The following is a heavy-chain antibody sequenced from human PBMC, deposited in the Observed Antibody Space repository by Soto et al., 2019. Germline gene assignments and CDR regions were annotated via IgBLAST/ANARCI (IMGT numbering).Heavy chain of an antibody. J-gene: IGHJ6*02. CDR3: ARDHGYCSSTRRYTSTVGMDV. CDR1: GGTFSSYA. D-gene: IGHD2-2*02. CDR2: IIPIFGTA. Sequence: ASVKVSCEASGGTFSSYAISWVRQAPGRGLEWMGGIIPIFGTANYAQKFQGRVTITADESTSTAYMELSSLRSEDTAVYYCARDHGYCSSTRRYTSTVGMDVCGQGPTVTVYS. V-gene: IGHV1-69*13.